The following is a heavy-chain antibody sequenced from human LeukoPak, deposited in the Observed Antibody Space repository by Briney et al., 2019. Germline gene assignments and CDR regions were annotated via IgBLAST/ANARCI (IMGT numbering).Heavy chain of an antibody. J-gene: IGHJ4*02. V-gene: IGHV3-30*02. CDR1: GVIFSSFG. CDR2: IRFDGGRK. D-gene: IGHD1-26*01. CDR3: AHDLRIGSYLKDKGDY. Sequence: GGSLRLSCAASGVIFSSFGMHWVRQAPGKGRGWVSVIRFDGGRKYYADSVKGRFTISRDNSKNTLYLQMSSLRPEDTAIYYCAHDLRIGSYLKDKGDYWGQGTLVTVSS.